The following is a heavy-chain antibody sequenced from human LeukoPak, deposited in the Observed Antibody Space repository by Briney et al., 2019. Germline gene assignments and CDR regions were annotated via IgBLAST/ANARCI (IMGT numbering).Heavy chain of an antibody. CDR1: GFTFSSYS. Sequence: GGSLRLSCAASGFTFSSYSMNWVRQAPGKGLEWVPSISSSSSYIYYADSVKGRFTISRDNAKNSLYLQMNSLRAEDTAVYYCASSITHQASGYWGQGTLVTVSS. D-gene: IGHD1-14*01. CDR3: ASSITHQASGY. J-gene: IGHJ4*02. CDR2: ISSSSSYI. V-gene: IGHV3-21*04.